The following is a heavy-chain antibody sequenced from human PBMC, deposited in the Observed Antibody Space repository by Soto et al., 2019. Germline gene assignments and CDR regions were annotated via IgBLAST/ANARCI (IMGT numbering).Heavy chain of an antibody. CDR3: ASLGNYHLGY. CDR1: GLTFSSYW. J-gene: IGHJ4*02. CDR2: IQYDGSDK. D-gene: IGHD2-2*01. V-gene: IGHV3-7*01. Sequence: EVQLVESGGGLVQPGGSLRLSCAASGLTFSSYWMSWVRQAPGKGLQWVANIQYDGSDKYYVDSVKGRFTISRDNAKNSLYLQMNSLRAEDTAVYYCASLGNYHLGYWGQGTLVTVSS.